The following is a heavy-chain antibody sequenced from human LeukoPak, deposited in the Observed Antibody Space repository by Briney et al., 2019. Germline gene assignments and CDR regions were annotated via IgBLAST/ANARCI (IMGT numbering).Heavy chain of an antibody. Sequence: SETLSLTCTVSGGSISSYYWSWIRQPPGKGLEWIGNIYYSGSTNYNPSLKSRVTISVDTSKKQFSLKLSSVTAADTAVYYCARGYSSSSGRPDYWGQGTLVTVSS. CDR2: IYYSGST. V-gene: IGHV4-59*08. CDR3: ARGYSSSSGRPDY. J-gene: IGHJ4*02. D-gene: IGHD6-6*01. CDR1: GGSISSYY.